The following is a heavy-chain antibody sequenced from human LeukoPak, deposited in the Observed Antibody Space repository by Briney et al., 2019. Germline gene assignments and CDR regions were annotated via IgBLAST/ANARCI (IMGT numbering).Heavy chain of an antibody. V-gene: IGHV3-21*04. D-gene: IGHD3-16*02. CDR1: GFTFSSYS. J-gene: IGHJ5*02. Sequence: GGSLRLSCAASGFTFSSYSMNWVRQAPGKGLEWVSSISSSSSYIYYADSVKGRFTISRDNAKNSLYLQMNSLRAEDTAVYYCAKDQRSITFGGVIARSWFDPWGQGTLVTVSS. CDR3: AKDQRSITFGGVIARSWFDP. CDR2: ISSSSSYI.